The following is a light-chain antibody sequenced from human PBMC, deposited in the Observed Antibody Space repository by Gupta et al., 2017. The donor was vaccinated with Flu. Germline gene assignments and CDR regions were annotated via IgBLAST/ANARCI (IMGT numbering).Light chain of an antibody. CDR3: QQYHDYSLT. V-gene: IGKV1-5*03. CDR1: QSIHSSSNW. J-gene: IGKJ4*01. Sequence: VTITCRASQSIHSSSNWLAWYQQIPGKAPKLLFYKASSLESGVPSRFSGSGCGTEFTLTISSLQPDDYATYYCQQYHDYSLTFGGGTKVEIK. CDR2: KAS.